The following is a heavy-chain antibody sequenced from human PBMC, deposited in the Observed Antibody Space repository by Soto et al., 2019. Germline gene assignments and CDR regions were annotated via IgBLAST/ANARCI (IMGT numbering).Heavy chain of an antibody. CDR1: GFTFSNYA. CDR2: ISGSGGST. J-gene: IGHJ6*02. Sequence: GGSLRLSCAASGFTFSNYAMSWVRQAPGKGLEWVSAISGSGGSTYYADSVKGRFTISRDNSKNTLYLQMNSLRAEDTAVYYCAKDRLYYDFWSGLYGMDVWGQGTTVTVSS. CDR3: AKDRLYYDFWSGLYGMDV. V-gene: IGHV3-23*01. D-gene: IGHD3-3*01.